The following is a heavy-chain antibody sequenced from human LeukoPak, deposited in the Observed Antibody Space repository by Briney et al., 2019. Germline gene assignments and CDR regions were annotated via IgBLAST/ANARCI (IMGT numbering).Heavy chain of an antibody. CDR3: ARHYYGSGSYSQGFDP. Sequence: SETLSLTCAVYGASLSDYYWSWIRQPAGKGLEWIGRIYTSGSTNYNPSLKSRVTISVDTSKNQFSLKLSSVTAADTAVYYCARHYYGSGSYSQGFDPWGQGTLVTVSS. J-gene: IGHJ5*02. V-gene: IGHV4-59*10. D-gene: IGHD3-10*01. CDR1: GASLSDYY. CDR2: IYTSGST.